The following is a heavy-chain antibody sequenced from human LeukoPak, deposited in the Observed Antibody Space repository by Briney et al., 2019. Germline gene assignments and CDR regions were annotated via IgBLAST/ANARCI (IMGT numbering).Heavy chain of an antibody. CDR3: ARVNYDSSGYFFDY. Sequence: SETLSLTCTVSGGSISSYYWSWIRQPPGKRLEWIGYIYYSGSTNYNPALKSRVTISVDTSKNQFSLKLSSVTAADTAVYYCARVNYDSSGYFFDYWGQGTLVTASS. D-gene: IGHD3-22*01. J-gene: IGHJ4*02. CDR2: IYYSGST. V-gene: IGHV4-59*01. CDR1: GGSISSYY.